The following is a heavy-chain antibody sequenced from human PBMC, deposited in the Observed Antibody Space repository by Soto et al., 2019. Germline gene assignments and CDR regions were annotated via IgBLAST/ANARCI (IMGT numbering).Heavy chain of an antibody. D-gene: IGHD6-13*01. CDR3: ARGRSAAGTGWFDP. Sequence: SETLSLTCTVSGGSISGYYWSWIRQPPGKGLEWIGNIYYSGSTNYNPSLKSRVTISVDTSKNQFSLKLSSVTAADTAVYYCARGRSAAGTGWFDPWGQGTLVTVSS. J-gene: IGHJ5*02. CDR1: GGSISGYY. CDR2: IYYSGST. V-gene: IGHV4-59*01.